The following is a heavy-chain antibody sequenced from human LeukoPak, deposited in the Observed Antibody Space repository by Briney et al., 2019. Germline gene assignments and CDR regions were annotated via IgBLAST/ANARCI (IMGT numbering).Heavy chain of an antibody. V-gene: IGHV4-59*01. J-gene: IGHJ4*02. CDR1: GGSISSYY. CDR2: IYYSGST. D-gene: IGHD6-13*01. Sequence: SETLSLTCTVSGGSISSYYWSWIRQPPGKGLEWLGYIYYSGSTNYNPSLKSRVTISVDTSKNQFSLRLSSVTAADTAVYYCARVTGYVMEDYFDYWGQGTRVTVSS. CDR3: ARVTGYVMEDYFDY.